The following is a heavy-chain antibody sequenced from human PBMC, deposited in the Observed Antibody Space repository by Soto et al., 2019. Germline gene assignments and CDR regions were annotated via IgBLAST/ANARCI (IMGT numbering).Heavy chain of an antibody. Sequence: EAQLVESGGGVVRPGGSLRLSCAASGFTFDEYGMNWVRQSPGKGLEWISFINWSADSTRYGYSVKGRFTISRDNAKKSLFLQRNSLRVEDTALYYCARKRRGGGYYFNYGGQGTLVTVSS. CDR3: ARKRRGGGYYFNY. D-gene: IGHD6-25*01. V-gene: IGHV3-20*04. CDR1: GFTFDEYG. J-gene: IGHJ4*02. CDR2: INWSADST.